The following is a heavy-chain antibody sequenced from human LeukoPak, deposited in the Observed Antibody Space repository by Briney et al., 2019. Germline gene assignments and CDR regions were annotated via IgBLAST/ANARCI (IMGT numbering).Heavy chain of an antibody. Sequence: SETLSLTCTVSGGSISSYYWSWIRQPPGKGLEWIGYIYYSGSTNYNPSLKSRVTISVDTSKNQSSLKLSSVTAADTAVYYCARNYGGRQYYFDYWGQGTLVTVSS. D-gene: IGHD4-23*01. V-gene: IGHV4-59*01. J-gene: IGHJ4*02. CDR3: ARNYGGRQYYFDY. CDR1: GGSISSYY. CDR2: IYYSGST.